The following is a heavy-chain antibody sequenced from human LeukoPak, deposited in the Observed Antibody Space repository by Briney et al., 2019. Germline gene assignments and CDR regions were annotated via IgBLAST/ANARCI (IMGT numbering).Heavy chain of an antibody. CDR3: AKDPWAAAGTCYFDC. D-gene: IGHD6-13*01. CDR1: GFTFSSYA. CDR2: ISGSGGST. V-gene: IGHV3-23*01. J-gene: IGHJ4*02. Sequence: GGSLRLSCAASGFTFSSYAMSWVRQAPGKGLEWVSAISGSGGSTYYADSVKGRFTISRDNSRNTLYLQMNSLRAEDTAVYYCAKDPWAAAGTCYFDCWGQGTLVTVSS.